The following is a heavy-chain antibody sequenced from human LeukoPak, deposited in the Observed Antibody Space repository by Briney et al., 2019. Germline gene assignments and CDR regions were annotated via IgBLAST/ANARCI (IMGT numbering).Heavy chain of an antibody. CDR3: ARKMKTGDRVGTFDI. CDR1: GFTFSSHN. J-gene: IGHJ3*02. D-gene: IGHD1-1*01. CDR2: IGTDGSYI. Sequence: PGGSLRLSCAASGFTFSSHNMNWVRQAPMKGLEWVSSIGTDGSYIYYADSVQGRFTISRDNAKHSLYLQMNSLTAEDTAVYYCARKMKTGDRVGTFDIWGQGTMVTVSS. V-gene: IGHV3-21*01.